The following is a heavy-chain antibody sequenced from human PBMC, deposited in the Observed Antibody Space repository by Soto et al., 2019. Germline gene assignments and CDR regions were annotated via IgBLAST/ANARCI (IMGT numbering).Heavy chain of an antibody. CDR3: ARVVYGDYHVDY. CDR2: INAGNGNT. J-gene: IGHJ4*02. CDR1: GYTFTSYA. D-gene: IGHD4-17*01. V-gene: IGHV1-3*01. Sequence: ASVKVSCKASGYTFTSYAMHWVRQAPGQRLEWMGWINAGNGNTKYSQKYQGRVTITKDTSASTAYMELSSLRSEDTAVYYCARVVYGDYHVDYWGQGTLVTVSS.